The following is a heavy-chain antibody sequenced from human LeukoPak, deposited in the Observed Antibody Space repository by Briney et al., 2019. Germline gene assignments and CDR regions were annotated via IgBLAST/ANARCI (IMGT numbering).Heavy chain of an antibody. Sequence: GGSLRLSCAASGFTFSNAWMSWVRQAPGKGLEWVGRIKSKTDGGTTDYAAPVKGRFTISRDDSKNTLYLQMNSLKTEDTAVYYCTTDPYYYDSSGYYYFDYWGQGTLVTVSP. CDR3: TTDPYYYDSSGYYYFDY. V-gene: IGHV3-15*01. CDR2: IKSKTDGGTT. D-gene: IGHD3-22*01. CDR1: GFTFSNAW. J-gene: IGHJ4*02.